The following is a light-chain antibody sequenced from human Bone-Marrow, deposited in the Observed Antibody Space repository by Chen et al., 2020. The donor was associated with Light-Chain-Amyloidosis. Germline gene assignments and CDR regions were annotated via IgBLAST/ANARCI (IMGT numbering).Light chain of an antibody. Sequence: QSALTQPASVSGSPGQSITISCPGTSSDIGTYSLVSWYQHHPGKAPKLMIYGVTKRPSGVSDRFSGSRSGYTASLTISGLQAEDEADYCCCSYAGSNTFLFGGGTKLTVL. J-gene: IGLJ2*01. CDR2: GVT. CDR1: SSDIGTYSL. CDR3: CSYAGSNTFL. V-gene: IGLV2-23*02.